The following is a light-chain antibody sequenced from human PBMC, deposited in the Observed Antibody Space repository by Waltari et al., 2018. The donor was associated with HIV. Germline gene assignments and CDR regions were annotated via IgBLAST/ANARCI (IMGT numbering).Light chain of an antibody. Sequence: QSALTQPASVSGSPGQSISISCSGTSSDVGASAYVSWYHQHPGETPTLILYEVKKRPSGISNLFSGSKSGNTASRTISGLQVEDEAHYYCSSYSASGTLVLFGGGTRLTVL. CDR3: SSYSASGTLVL. CDR2: EVK. CDR1: SSDVGASAY. J-gene: IGLJ2*01. V-gene: IGLV2-14*01.